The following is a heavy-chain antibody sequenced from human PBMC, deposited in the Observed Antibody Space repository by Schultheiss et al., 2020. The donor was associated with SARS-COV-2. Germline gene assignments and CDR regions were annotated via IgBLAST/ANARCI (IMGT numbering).Heavy chain of an antibody. CDR1: GFTFSSYA. J-gene: IGHJ3*02. CDR3: AKERGYSYGYIPLDAFDI. CDR2: ISYDGSNK. Sequence: GGSLRLSCAASGFTFSSYAMHWVRQAPGKGLEWVAVISYDGSNKYYADSVKGRFTISRDNSKNTLYLQMNSLRAEDTAVYYCAKERGYSYGYIPLDAFDIWGQGTMVTVSS. D-gene: IGHD5-18*01. V-gene: IGHV3-30*01.